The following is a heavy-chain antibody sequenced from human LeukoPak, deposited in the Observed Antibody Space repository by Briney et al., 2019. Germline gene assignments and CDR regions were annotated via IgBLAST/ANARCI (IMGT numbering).Heavy chain of an antibody. J-gene: IGHJ4*02. V-gene: IGHV1-46*03. CDR1: GGTFSSYT. Sequence: ASVKVSCKASGGTFSSYTISWVRQAPGQGLEWRGIINPSGGSTSYAQKFQGRVTMTRDTSTSTVYMELSSLRSEDTAVYYCARGSSSYRIPSDYWGQGTLVTVSS. CDR3: ARGSSSYRIPSDY. D-gene: IGHD6-6*01. CDR2: INPSGGST.